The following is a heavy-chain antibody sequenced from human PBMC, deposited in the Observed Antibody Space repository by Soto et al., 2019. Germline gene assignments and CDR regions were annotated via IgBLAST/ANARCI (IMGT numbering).Heavy chain of an antibody. J-gene: IGHJ4*02. Sequence: QVQLQESGPGLVKPSQTLSLTCTVSGGSISSGGYYWSWIRQHPGKGLEWIGYIYYSGSTYYNPSLKGRVNISVDTSKNQFSLKLSSVTAADTAVYYCARDRAGALYFDYWGQGTLVTVSS. CDR2: IYYSGST. D-gene: IGHD6-13*01. CDR3: ARDRAGALYFDY. V-gene: IGHV4-31*03. CDR1: GGSISSGGYY.